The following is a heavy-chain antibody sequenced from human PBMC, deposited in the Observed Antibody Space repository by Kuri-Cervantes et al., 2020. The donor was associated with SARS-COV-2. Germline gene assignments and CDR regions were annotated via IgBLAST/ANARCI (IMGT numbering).Heavy chain of an antibody. J-gene: IGHJ6*02. V-gene: IGHV1-3*01. CDR2: INADNDNT. CDR1: GYTFTSNA. Sequence: ASVKVSCKAYGYTFTSNAMHWVRQAPGQRLEWMGWINADNDNTKYSQKFQGRVSITRDTSASTAYMELGSLRSEDTAVYYCARVQRGDSYYYGMDVWGQGTTATVSS. CDR3: ARVQRGDSYYYGMDV. D-gene: IGHD2-21*02.